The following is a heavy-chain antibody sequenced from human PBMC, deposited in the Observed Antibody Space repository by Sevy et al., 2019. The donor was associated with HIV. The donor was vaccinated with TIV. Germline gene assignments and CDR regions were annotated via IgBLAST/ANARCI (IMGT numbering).Heavy chain of an antibody. D-gene: IGHD1-26*01. CDR3: ARESGSNWYFDL. J-gene: IGHJ2*01. V-gene: IGHV3-33*01. Sequence: GGSLRLSCAASGFTFSSYGMHWARQAPGKGLEWLGTIWNDGTTRYYADSVKGRFAISRDNSKNTMYLQMNSLRAEDTGVYSRARESGSNWYFDLWGGGTLVTVSS. CDR1: GFTFSSYG. CDR2: IWNDGTTR.